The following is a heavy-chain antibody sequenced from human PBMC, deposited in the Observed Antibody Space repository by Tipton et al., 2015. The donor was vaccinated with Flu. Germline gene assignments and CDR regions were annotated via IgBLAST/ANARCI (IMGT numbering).Heavy chain of an antibody. V-gene: IGHV4-34*01. CDR1: GGSFSGYY. CDR3: ARSGSYHHYYFDL. CDR2: INHSGST. D-gene: IGHD1-26*01. J-gene: IGHJ2*01. Sequence: LRLSCAVYGGSFSGYYCSWIRQPPGKGLEWIGEINHSGSTNYNPSLKSRVTISVDTSKNQFSLKLSSVTAADTAIYYCARSGSYHHYYFDLWGRGTLVSVSS.